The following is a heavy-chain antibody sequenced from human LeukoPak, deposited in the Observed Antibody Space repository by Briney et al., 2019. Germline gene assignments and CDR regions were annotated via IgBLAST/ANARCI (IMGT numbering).Heavy chain of an antibody. D-gene: IGHD6-19*01. CDR2: INPNSGDT. Sequence: ASVKVSCKASGYTFTGYFMHWVRQAPGQGLEWMGWINPNSGDTNYAQKFQVRVTMTRDTSISTAHLELTSLRSDDTALYYCARAAGTGFYFYYVMDVWGQGTTVAVSS. J-gene: IGHJ6*02. CDR1: GYTFTGYF. V-gene: IGHV1-2*02. CDR3: ARAAGTGFYFYYVMDV.